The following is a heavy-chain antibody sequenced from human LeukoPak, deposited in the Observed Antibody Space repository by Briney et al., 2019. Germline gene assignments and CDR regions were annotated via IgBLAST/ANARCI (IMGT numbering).Heavy chain of an antibody. V-gene: IGHV4-34*01. CDR2: INHSGST. J-gene: IGHJ4*02. CDR1: GGSFSGYY. CDR3: ASPGYSXSWYYFDY. D-gene: IGHD6-13*01. Sequence: SETLSLTCAVYGGSFSGYYWSWIRQPPGKGLEWIGEINHSGSTNYNPYLKSRVTISVDTSKNQFSLKLSSVTAADTAVYYCASPGYSXSWYYFDYWGQGTLVTVSX.